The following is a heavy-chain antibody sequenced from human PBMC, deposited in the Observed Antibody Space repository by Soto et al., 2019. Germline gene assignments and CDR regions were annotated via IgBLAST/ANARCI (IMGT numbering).Heavy chain of an antibody. CDR2: IYSGGST. D-gene: IGHD1-26*01. Sequence: LRLSCAASGFTVSSNYMSWVRQAPGKGLEWVSVIYSGGSTYYADSVKGRFTISRDNSKNTLYLQMNSLRAEDTAVYYCARGGVGATPGFDYWGQGTLVTVSS. CDR1: GFTVSSNY. CDR3: ARGGVGATPGFDY. V-gene: IGHV3-53*01. J-gene: IGHJ4*02.